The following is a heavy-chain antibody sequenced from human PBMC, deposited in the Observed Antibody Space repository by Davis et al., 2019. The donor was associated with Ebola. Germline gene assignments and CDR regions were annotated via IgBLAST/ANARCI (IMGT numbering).Heavy chain of an antibody. CDR3: ASGVVAAKGYYYGMDV. CDR1: GWSFSDYY. V-gene: IGHV4-34*01. J-gene: IGHJ6*02. D-gene: IGHD2-15*01. CDR2: INHSGSI. Sequence: MPSETLSLTCAVYGWSFSDYYWSWIRQPPGKGLEWIGEINHSGSINYNPSLKRRVTISIDTSKNQFSLKLSSVTAADTAVFYCASGVVAAKGYYYGMDVWGQGTTVTVSS.